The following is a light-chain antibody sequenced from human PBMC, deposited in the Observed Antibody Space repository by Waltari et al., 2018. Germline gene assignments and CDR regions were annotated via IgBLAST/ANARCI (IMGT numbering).Light chain of an antibody. CDR2: DVT. CDR1: SSDVGSYNF. J-gene: IGLJ3*02. V-gene: IGLV2-23*02. CDR3: CSHASTTWV. Sequence: QSALTQPASVSGSPGLSITISCTGTSSDVGSYNFVSWYQQHPGKAPKLMIYDVTKRPAGVSNRVAGSKSGNTASLTISGLQAGDEADYYCCSHASTTWVFGGGTRLTVL.